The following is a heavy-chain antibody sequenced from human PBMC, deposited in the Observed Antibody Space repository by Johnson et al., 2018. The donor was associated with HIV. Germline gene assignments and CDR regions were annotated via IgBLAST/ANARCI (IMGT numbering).Heavy chain of an antibody. CDR1: GFTFSSYD. V-gene: IGHV3-13*01. CDR3: ASSSPYSGSYGDAFDI. D-gene: IGHD1-26*01. CDR2: IGTAGDT. Sequence: VQVVESGGGLVQPGGSLRLSCAASGFTFSSYDMHWVRQATGKGLEWVSAIGTAGDTYYPGSVKGRFTISRENAKNSLYLQMNSLRVEDTAVYYCASSSPYSGSYGDAFDIWGQGTLVTVSS. J-gene: IGHJ3*02.